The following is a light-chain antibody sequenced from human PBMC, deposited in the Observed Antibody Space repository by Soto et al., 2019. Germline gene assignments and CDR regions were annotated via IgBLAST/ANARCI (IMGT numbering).Light chain of an antibody. CDR1: SSDVGGYNY. Sequence: QSALTQPASVSGSPGQSITISCTGTSSDVGGYNYVSWFQHHPGKAPKLIIYEVSYRPSGVSARFSVSKSGDTASLTISGLQAEDEADYYCSSFTNTITRYAFGTGTKLTVL. J-gene: IGLJ1*01. CDR2: EVS. CDR3: SSFTNTITRYA. V-gene: IGLV2-14*01.